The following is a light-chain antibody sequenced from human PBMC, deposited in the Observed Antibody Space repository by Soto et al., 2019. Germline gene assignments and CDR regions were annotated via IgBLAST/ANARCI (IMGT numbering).Light chain of an antibody. J-gene: IGLJ2*01. CDR1: SSNIGSNY. Sequence: QSVLTQPPSASGTPGQRVTIFCFGSSSNIGSNYVYWYQQLPGTAPKLLIYRNDHRPSGVPDRFSGSKSGTSASLAISGLRSEDEADYYCAAWDDSLNGVVFGGGTKLTVL. CDR2: RND. V-gene: IGLV1-47*01. CDR3: AAWDDSLNGVV.